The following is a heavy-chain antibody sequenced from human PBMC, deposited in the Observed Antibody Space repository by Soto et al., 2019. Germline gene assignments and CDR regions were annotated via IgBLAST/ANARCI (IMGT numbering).Heavy chain of an antibody. CDR2: IHSSGRN. J-gene: IGHJ5*02. D-gene: IGHD3-9*01. CDR1: GGSVSNNNW. CDR3: VGQWMTGYGAFDT. V-gene: IGHV4-4*02. Sequence: QMQLQESGPGLVKPSGTLSLTCGVSGGSVSNNNWWSWVRQPPAKWLEWIGEIHSSGRNNYNPSLNSRLTRLVDKARNQFSVILTSVTAANTAVYFCVGQWMTGYGAFDTWGQGTLVTVSS.